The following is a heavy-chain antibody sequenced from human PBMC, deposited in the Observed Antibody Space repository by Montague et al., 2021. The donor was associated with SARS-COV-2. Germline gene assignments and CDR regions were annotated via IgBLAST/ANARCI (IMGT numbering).Heavy chain of an antibody. CDR1: GGSISHYY. J-gene: IGHJ4*02. V-gene: IGHV4-59*01. CDR2: IYSSGGT. CDR3: ARRTDILTGYYDS. D-gene: IGHD3-9*01. Sequence: SETLSLTCAVSGGSISHYYWSWIRQPPGKGLEWIGYIYSSGGTNYNPSLKSRVTLSLDAAKNHFSLRLSSVTAADTAVYYCARRTDILTGYYDSWGQGTLVTVSS.